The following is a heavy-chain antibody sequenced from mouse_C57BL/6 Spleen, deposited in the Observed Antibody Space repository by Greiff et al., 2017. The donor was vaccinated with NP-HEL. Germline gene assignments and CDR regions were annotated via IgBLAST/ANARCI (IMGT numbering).Heavy chain of an antibody. J-gene: IGHJ4*01. V-gene: IGHV1-7*01. Sequence: QVHVKQSGAELAKPGASVKLSCKASGYTFTSYWMHWVKQRPGQGLEWIGYINPSSGYTKYNQKFKDKATLTADKSSSTAYMQLSSLTYEDSAVYYCASGDAMDYWGQGTSVTVSS. CDR3: ASGDAMDY. CDR1: GYTFTSYW. CDR2: INPSSGYT. D-gene: IGHD1-1*02.